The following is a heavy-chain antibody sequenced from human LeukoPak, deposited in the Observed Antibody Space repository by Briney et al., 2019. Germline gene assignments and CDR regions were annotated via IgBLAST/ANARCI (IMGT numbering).Heavy chain of an antibody. CDR3: ASHRYYYYYMDV. V-gene: IGHV4-39*07. Sequence: SETLSLTCTVSGGSISSSTYYWGWIRQPPGKALEWIGSIYYSGSTYYNPSLKSRVTISVDTSKNQFSLKLSSVTAADTAVYCASHRYYYYYMDVWGKGTTVTVSS. CDR1: GGSISSSTYY. CDR2: IYYSGST. J-gene: IGHJ6*03.